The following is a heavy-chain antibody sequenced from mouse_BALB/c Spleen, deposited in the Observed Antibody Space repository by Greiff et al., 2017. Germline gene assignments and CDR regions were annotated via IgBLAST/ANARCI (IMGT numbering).Heavy chain of an antibody. V-gene: IGHV1S29*02. CDR1: GYTFTDYN. Sequence: VQLQQSGPELVKPGASVKISCKASGYTFTDYNMHWVKQSHGKSLEWIGYIYPYNGGTGYNQKFKGKATFTVDTSSSTAYMQFNSLTSEDSAVYYCARSKIYYGYDGYAMDYWGQGTSVTVSS. J-gene: IGHJ4*01. CDR3: ARSKIYYGYDGYAMDY. D-gene: IGHD2-2*01. CDR2: IYPYNGGT.